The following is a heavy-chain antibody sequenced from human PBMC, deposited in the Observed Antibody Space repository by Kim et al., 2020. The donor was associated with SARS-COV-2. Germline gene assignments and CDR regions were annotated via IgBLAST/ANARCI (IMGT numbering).Heavy chain of an antibody. D-gene: IGHD2-2*01. J-gene: IGHJ6*01. CDR2: ISYDGSNK. Sequence: GGSLRLSCAASGFTFSSYGMHWVRQAPGKGLEWVAVISYDGSNKYYADSVKGRFTISRDNSKNTLYLQMNSLRAEDTAVYYCAKVTLASGSSRPYYGMDV. V-gene: IGHV3-30*18. CDR3: AKVTLASGSSRPYYGMDV. CDR1: GFTFSSYG.